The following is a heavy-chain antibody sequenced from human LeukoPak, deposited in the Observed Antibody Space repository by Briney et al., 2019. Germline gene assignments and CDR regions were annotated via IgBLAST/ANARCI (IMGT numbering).Heavy chain of an antibody. Sequence: GGSLRLSCAASGFTFSSYAMHWVRQTPDKGLEWVAVISYDGSNAYYADSVKGRFAISRDNSKNTLYLQMNSLRAEDTAVYYCARDVVATIRYYFDYWGQGALVTVSS. CDR3: ARDVVATIRYYFDY. D-gene: IGHD5-12*01. J-gene: IGHJ4*02. V-gene: IGHV3-30*09. CDR2: ISYDGSNA. CDR1: GFTFSSYA.